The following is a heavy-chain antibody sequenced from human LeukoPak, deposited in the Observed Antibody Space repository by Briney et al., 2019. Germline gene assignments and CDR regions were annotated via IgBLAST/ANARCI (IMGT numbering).Heavy chain of an antibody. J-gene: IGHJ4*02. D-gene: IGHD6-19*01. CDR3: ARGREASAVAGTSYFY. CDR1: GGSFSGYY. V-gene: IGHV4-34*01. CDR2: INHSGST. Sequence: SETLSLTCAVYGGSFSGYYWSWIRQPPGKGLEWIGEINHSGSTNYNPSLKSRVTISVDTSKNQFSLKLSSVTAADTAVYYCARGREASAVAGTSYFYWGQGTLVTVFS.